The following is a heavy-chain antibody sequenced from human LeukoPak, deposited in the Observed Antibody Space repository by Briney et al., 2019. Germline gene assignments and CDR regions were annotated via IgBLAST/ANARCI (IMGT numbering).Heavy chain of an antibody. D-gene: IGHD2-2*03. CDR1: GFTFSSYG. CDR3: AKDVGYCSSTSCQNYYYYYMDV. J-gene: IGHJ6*03. CDR2: IRYDGTSK. Sequence: GGSLRLSCAASGFTFSSYGMHWVRQAPGKGLEWLAFIRYDGTSKYYADSAKGRFTIPRDNSKNTLYLQMNSLIAEDTAVYYCAKDVGYCSSTSCQNYYYYYMDVWGKGTTVTVSS. V-gene: IGHV3-30*02.